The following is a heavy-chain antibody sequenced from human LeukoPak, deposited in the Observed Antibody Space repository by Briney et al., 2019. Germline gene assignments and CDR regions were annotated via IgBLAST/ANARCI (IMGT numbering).Heavy chain of an antibody. Sequence: SETLSLTCTVYGGSISSYYWGWIRQPPGMGLEWIGYIYYSGSSNYNPSLKRRVTISVDTSKNQFSLKLSSVTAADTAVYYCARSDSSGYYPSFDYWGQGTLVTVSS. CDR1: GGSISSYY. CDR3: ARSDSSGYYPSFDY. V-gene: IGHV4-59*01. D-gene: IGHD3-22*01. CDR2: IYYSGSS. J-gene: IGHJ4*02.